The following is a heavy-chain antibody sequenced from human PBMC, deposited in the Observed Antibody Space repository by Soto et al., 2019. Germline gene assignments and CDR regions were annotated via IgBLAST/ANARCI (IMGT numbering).Heavy chain of an antibody. Sequence: QVQLVQSGAEVKKPGSSVKVSCKASGGTFSSYAISWVRQAPGQGLEWMGGIIPIFGTANYAQKFQGRVTITAAESTSTAYMELSSLRSEDTAVYYCARGSTYYDILTGNYYYYGMDVWGQGTTVTVSS. V-gene: IGHV1-69*12. CDR1: GGTFSSYA. CDR2: IIPIFGTA. CDR3: ARGSTYYDILTGNYYYYGMDV. D-gene: IGHD3-9*01. J-gene: IGHJ6*02.